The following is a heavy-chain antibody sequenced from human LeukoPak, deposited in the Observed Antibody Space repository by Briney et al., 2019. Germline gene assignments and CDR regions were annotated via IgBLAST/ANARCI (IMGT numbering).Heavy chain of an antibody. V-gene: IGHV1-24*01. Sequence: GASVNLSCKLSAYTLTELSMHWVRHPPGKVLEWMGGFHPEDGETIYAKKFQGRVTMTEDTSTDTAYMELSSLRSEDTAVYYCATALGGDYVGDAFDIWGQGTMVTVSS. CDR3: ATALGGDYVGDAFDI. CDR1: AYTLTELS. CDR2: FHPEDGET. D-gene: IGHD4-17*01. J-gene: IGHJ3*02.